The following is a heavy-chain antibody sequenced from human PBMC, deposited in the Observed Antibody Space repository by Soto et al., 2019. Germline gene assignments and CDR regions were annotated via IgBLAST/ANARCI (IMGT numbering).Heavy chain of an antibody. CDR3: TGDWGCSGGSGHKIRKGGYYYYGLDV. CDR2: IWYDGSNK. D-gene: IGHD2-15*01. V-gene: IGHV3-33*01. Sequence: GGSLRLSCAASGFTFSSYGMHWVRQAPGKWLEWVAVIWYDGSNKYYADSVKGRFTISRDNSKNTLYLQMNSLRAEDTPRYYGTGDWGCSGGSGHKIRKGGYYYYGLDVWGQGTTVTVSS. J-gene: IGHJ6*02. CDR1: GFTFSSYG.